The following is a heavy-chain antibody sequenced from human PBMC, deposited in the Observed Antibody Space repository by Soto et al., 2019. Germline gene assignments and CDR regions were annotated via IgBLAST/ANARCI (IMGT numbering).Heavy chain of an antibody. D-gene: IGHD3-16*01. Sequence: EVQLVESGGGLVQPGGSLRLSCAASGFTVSTKNMSWVRQAPGKGLEWASVIYSGGSTFYADSVRGRFTISRDNSKNTVNLQMNSLRAEDTAVYYCARDPWAADYWGQGTLVTVSS. CDR1: GFTVSTKN. CDR3: ARDPWAADY. V-gene: IGHV3-66*01. J-gene: IGHJ4*02. CDR2: IYSGGST.